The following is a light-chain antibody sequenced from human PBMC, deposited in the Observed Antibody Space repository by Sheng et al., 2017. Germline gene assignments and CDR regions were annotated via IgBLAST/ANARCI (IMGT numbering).Light chain of an antibody. CDR3: QQYKSWPRALF. Sequence: ELVMTQSPVTLSVSPGERATLSCRASQSISSNLAWYQQKPGQAPRLLMYDASTRAAGIPARFSGSWSGTEFTLTISSLQSEDFAVYYCQQYKSWPRALFFGGGTKVEIK. J-gene: IGKJ4*01. V-gene: IGKV3-15*01. CDR2: DAS. CDR1: QSISSN.